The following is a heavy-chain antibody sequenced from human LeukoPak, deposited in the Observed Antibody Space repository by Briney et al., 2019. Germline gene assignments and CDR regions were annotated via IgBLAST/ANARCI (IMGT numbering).Heavy chain of an antibody. D-gene: IGHD2-15*01. CDR1: GYNFTRDW. V-gene: IGHV5-51*01. J-gene: IGHJ3*02. CDR2: IYPGDSDT. Sequence: PGESLKISCKGSGYNFTRDWIGWVRQMPGKGLEWMGIIYPGDSDTRYSPSFQGQVTISADKSISTAFLQWSSLKASDTAMSYCARPKSAMTRGGFDIWGQGTMVTVSS. CDR3: ARPKSAMTRGGFDI.